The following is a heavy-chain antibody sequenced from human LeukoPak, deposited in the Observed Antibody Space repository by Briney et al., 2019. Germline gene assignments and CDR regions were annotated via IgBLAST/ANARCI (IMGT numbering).Heavy chain of an antibody. CDR3: AKDHSYGVESFDY. CDR2: ISWNSGSI. J-gene: IGHJ4*02. D-gene: IGHD5-18*01. V-gene: IGHV3-9*01. Sequence: GGSLRLSCAASGFTFDDYAMHWVRQAPGKGLEWVSGISWNSGSIGYADSVKGRFTISRDNAKNSLYLQMNSLRAEDTALYYCAKDHSYGVESFDYWGQGTLVTVSS. CDR1: GFTFDDYA.